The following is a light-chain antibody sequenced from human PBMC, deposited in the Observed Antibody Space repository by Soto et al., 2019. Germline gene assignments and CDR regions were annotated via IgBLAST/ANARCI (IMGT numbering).Light chain of an antibody. CDR1: DNIVHW. CDR3: QQSYNTVWT. CDR2: EAS. Sequence: DIQMTQSPSTRSASVGDRVAITCRASDNIVHWVALYQQKPGQAPRLLIYEASNRATGIPARFSGSGSGTDFTLTISSLQPEDFATYYCQQSYNTVWTFGQGTKVE. J-gene: IGKJ1*01. V-gene: IGKV1-39*01.